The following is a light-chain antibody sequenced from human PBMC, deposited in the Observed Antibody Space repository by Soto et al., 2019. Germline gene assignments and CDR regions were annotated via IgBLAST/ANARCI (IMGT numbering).Light chain of an antibody. Sequence: QSALTQPACVSGSPGQSITISCTGTSSDVGSYNLVSWYQQHPGKAPKLMIYEGSKRPSGVSNRFSGSKSGNTASLTISGLQAKDEADYYCCSYAGSSTPYVFGTGTKLTVL. CDR3: CSYAGSSTPYV. J-gene: IGLJ1*01. CDR2: EGS. CDR1: SSDVGSYNL. V-gene: IGLV2-23*01.